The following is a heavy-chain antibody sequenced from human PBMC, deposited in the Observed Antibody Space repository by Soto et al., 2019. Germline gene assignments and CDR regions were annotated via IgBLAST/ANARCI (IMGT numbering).Heavy chain of an antibody. J-gene: IGHJ3*02. Sequence: QVHLVESGGGVVQPGRSLRLSCAASGFTFRTYGMHWVRQAPGKGLEWVALISYDGSKEYYAGSVKGRFTISRDNTNNSLYLQMTSLRAEDTAMYYCAKERGDYGDFGWYAFEIWGPGTMVTVSS. CDR3: AKERGDYGDFGWYAFEI. CDR2: ISYDGSKE. V-gene: IGHV3-30*18. D-gene: IGHD4-17*01. CDR1: GFTFRTYG.